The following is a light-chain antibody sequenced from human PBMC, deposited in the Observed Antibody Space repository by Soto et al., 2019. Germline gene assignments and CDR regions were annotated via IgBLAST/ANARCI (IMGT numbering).Light chain of an antibody. CDR1: SSDVGGYNY. CDR3: SSYTSTNTYV. Sequence: QSALTQPASVSGSPRQSITISCTGTSSDVGGYNYVSWYQQHPGKAPKVMIYDVSNRPSGVSNRFSGSKSGNTASLSISGLQAEDEADYYCSSYTSTNTYVFGTRTKVTVL. J-gene: IGLJ1*01. CDR2: DVS. V-gene: IGLV2-14*01.